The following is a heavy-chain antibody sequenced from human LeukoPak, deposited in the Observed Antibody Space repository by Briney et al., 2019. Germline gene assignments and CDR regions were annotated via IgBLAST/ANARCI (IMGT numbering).Heavy chain of an antibody. J-gene: IGHJ5*02. Sequence: GRSLRLSCAASGFTFSSYAMHWVRQAPGKGLEWVAFISCDGSNKYYADSVKGRFTISRDNAKNTLYLQMNSLRAVDTAVYYCARGFVDIVATTEHGNWFDPWGQGTLVTVSS. CDR2: ISCDGSNK. CDR1: GFTFSSYA. D-gene: IGHD5-12*01. CDR3: ARGFVDIVATTEHGNWFDP. V-gene: IGHV3-30-3*01.